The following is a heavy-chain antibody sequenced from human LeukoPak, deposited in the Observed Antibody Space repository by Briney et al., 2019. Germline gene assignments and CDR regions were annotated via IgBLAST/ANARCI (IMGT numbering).Heavy chain of an antibody. J-gene: IGHJ4*02. CDR3: ARGAYSSSLGRLDN. V-gene: IGHV4-59*01. Sequence: SETLSLTCTVSGGSISTDYWNWIRQPPGKGLEWIGYIFYSGSTNYNPSLKSRVTISVDTSKNQFSLKLNSVTAADTAVYYCARGAYSSSLGRLDNWGQGALVTVSS. CDR1: GGSISTDY. D-gene: IGHD6-6*01. CDR2: IFYSGST.